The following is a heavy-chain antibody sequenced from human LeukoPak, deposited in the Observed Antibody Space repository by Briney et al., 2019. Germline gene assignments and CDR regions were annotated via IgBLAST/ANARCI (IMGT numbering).Heavy chain of an antibody. Sequence: GGSLRLSCAAPGFTFSSYAMHWVRQAPGKGLEWVAVISYDGSNKYYADSVKGRFTISRDNSKNTLYLQMNSLRAEDTAVYYCARAHDSSSSAFDYWGQGTLVTVSS. CDR3: ARAHDSSSSAFDY. V-gene: IGHV3-30*04. D-gene: IGHD6-6*01. J-gene: IGHJ4*02. CDR1: GFTFSSYA. CDR2: ISYDGSNK.